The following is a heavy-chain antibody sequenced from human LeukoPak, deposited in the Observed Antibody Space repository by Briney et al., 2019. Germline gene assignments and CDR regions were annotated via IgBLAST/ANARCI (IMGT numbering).Heavy chain of an antibody. Sequence: GGSLRLSCEPSGFPFSSYWMLWVRQAPGKGLVWVSRISGDGTIKTYADFVRGRFTISRDNTKNILYLQMNSLKVEDTATYFCSRSQFDYWGQGVLVTVSS. CDR3: SRSQFDY. CDR2: ISGDGTIK. V-gene: IGHV3-74*03. CDR1: GFPFSSYW. J-gene: IGHJ4*02.